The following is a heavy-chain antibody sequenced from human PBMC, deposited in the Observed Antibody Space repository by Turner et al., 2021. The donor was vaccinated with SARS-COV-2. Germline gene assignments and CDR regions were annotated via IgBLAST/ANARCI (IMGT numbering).Heavy chain of an antibody. J-gene: IGHJ4*02. V-gene: IGHV3-30-3*01. D-gene: IGHD5-12*01. CDR3: ARGAGGYRTYFDY. CDR2: ISYDGSNK. Sequence: QVQLVESGGGVVQPGGSLRLSCAASGFTFSSYAMHWVRQPPGKGMGWVAVISYDGSNKYYADSVKGRFTISRDNSKNTLYLQMNSLRAEDTAVYYCARGAGGYRTYFDYWGQGTLVTVSS. CDR1: GFTFSSYA.